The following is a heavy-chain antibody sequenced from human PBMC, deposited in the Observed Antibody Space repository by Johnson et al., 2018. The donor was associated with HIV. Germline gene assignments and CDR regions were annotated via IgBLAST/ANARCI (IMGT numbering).Heavy chain of an antibody. CDR3: AKGFRIAAAGGDDGFDI. J-gene: IGHJ3*02. D-gene: IGHD6-13*01. V-gene: IGHV3-23*04. CDR1: GFTFSSYA. CDR2: ISGSAYNT. Sequence: VQLVESGRGFVQPGGSLRLSCAASGFTFSSYAMSWVRQAPGKGLEWVSAISGSAYNTYYAESVKGRLSISRDNSKNTVYLQMNSLRVEDTAIYYCAKGFRIAAAGGDDGFDIWGQGTMVTVSS.